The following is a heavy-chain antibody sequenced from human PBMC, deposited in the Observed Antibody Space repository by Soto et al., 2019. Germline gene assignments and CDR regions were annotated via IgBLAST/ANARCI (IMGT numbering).Heavy chain of an antibody. V-gene: IGHV3-74*01. Sequence: VRLSCEASGFTFSTSWMHWVRQTPGKGLVWVSRINSDGSSVSYTDSVKGRFTISRDNAKNTLYLEMNSLTAEDTAVYYCARARSLFIVMACWGNRTQVTVSS. CDR2: INSDGSSV. CDR3: ARARSLFIVMAC. D-gene: IGHD3-16*02. CDR1: GFTFSTSW. J-gene: IGHJ4*01.